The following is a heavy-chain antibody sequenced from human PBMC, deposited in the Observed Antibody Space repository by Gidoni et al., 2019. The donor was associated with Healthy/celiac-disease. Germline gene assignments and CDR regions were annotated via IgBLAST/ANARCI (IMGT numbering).Heavy chain of an antibody. CDR2: ISSSSSTI. CDR1: GFTFSSYS. Sequence: EVQLVESGGGLVQPGGSLRLSCAASGFTFSSYSMNWVRQAPGKGLEWVSYISSSSSTIYYADSVKGRFTISRDNAKNSLYLQMNSLRDEDTAVYYCARDFRYYDYVWGDLIPGYGMDVWGQGTTVTVSS. V-gene: IGHV3-48*02. CDR3: ARDFRYYDYVWGDLIPGYGMDV. D-gene: IGHD3-16*01. J-gene: IGHJ6*02.